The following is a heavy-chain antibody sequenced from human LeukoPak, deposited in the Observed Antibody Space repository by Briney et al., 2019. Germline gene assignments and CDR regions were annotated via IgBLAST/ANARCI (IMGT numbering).Heavy chain of an antibody. CDR3: ARDGPTSYYDYVWGSFPSDY. CDR2: ISAYNGNT. J-gene: IGHJ4*02. V-gene: IGHV1-18*01. D-gene: IGHD3-16*01. CDR1: GYTFTSYG. Sequence: GASVKVSRKASGYTFTSYGISWVRQAPGQGLEWMGWISAYNGNTNYAQKLQGRVTMTTDTSTSTAYMELRSLRSDDTAVYYCARDGPTSYYDYVWGSFPSDYWGQGTLVTVSS.